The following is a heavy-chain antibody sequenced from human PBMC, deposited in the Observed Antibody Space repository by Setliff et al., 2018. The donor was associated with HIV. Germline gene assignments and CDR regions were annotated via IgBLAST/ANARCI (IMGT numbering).Heavy chain of an antibody. Sequence: SETLSLTCAVSGGSISSDNWWSWVRQPPGKGLEWIGEIYHSGSTNYNPSLKSRVTISVDKSKNQFSLKLSSVTAADTAVYYCARVRVTGIAVAGTYYYYGVDVWGQGTTVTVSS. CDR3: ARVRVTGIAVAGTYYYYGVDV. J-gene: IGHJ6*02. D-gene: IGHD6-19*01. CDR2: IYHSGST. V-gene: IGHV4-4*02. CDR1: GGSISSDNW.